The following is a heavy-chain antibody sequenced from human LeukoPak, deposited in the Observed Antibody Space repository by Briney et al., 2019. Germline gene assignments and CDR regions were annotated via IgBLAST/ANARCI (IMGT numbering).Heavy chain of an antibody. V-gene: IGHV3-23*01. D-gene: IGHD3-10*01. Sequence: QSGGSLRRYCVASGFTFSTYGMTWVRQAPGKGLEWVSSISGNDEGTYYADSVKGRFTISRDNSKNTLYLQMNSLRAEDTAVYYCAKRGPIYSASPGNYFDYWGQGTLVTVSS. CDR1: GFTFSTYG. CDR2: ISGNDEGT. J-gene: IGHJ4*02. CDR3: AKRGPIYSASPGNYFDY.